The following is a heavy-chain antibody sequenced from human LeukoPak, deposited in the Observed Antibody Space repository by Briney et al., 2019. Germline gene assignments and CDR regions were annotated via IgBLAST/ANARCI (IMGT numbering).Heavy chain of an antibody. CDR2: MWDDGTHE. V-gene: IGHV3-33*03. CDR3: ARRLKIRGVIIERNYYYYGMDV. D-gene: IGHD3-10*01. CDR1: GFNFGIYG. Sequence: PGRSLRLSCTASGFNFGIYGMHWVRQAPGEGLEWVAVMWDDGTHEHCVESVKGRFTISRDNGKRTLYLQMNSLRAEDTAVYYCARRLKIRGVIIERNYYYYGMDVWGQGTTVTVSS. J-gene: IGHJ6*02.